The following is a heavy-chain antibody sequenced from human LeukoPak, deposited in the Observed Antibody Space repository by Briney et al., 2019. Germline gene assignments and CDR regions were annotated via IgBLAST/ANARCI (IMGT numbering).Heavy chain of an antibody. V-gene: IGHV4-39*01. J-gene: IGHJ4*02. Sequence: PSETLSLTCTVSGGSISSSSYYWGWIRQPPGKGLEWIGSIYYSGSTYYNPSLKSRVTISVDTSKNQFSLKLSSVTAADTAVYYCARHVWWSRAKGTPDYWGQGTLVTVSS. CDR1: GGSISSSSYY. CDR2: IYYSGST. D-gene: IGHD3-16*01. CDR3: ARHVWWSRAKGTPDY.